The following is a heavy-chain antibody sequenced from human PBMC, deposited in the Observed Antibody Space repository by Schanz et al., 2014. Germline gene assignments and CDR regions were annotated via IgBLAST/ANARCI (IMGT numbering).Heavy chain of an antibody. Sequence: VQLLQFGGGVVQPGRSLRLSCAVSGFTFSNYAMSWVRQAPGKGLEWVSGFIVDSGNTYYAGSVKGRFSISRDYSKNTLYLQMSSLRAEDTAIYYCAKLSSSGRLAGYFDYWGQGALVTVSS. D-gene: IGHD6-19*01. CDR2: FIVDSGNT. J-gene: IGHJ4*02. CDR1: GFTFSNYA. V-gene: IGHV3-23*01. CDR3: AKLSSSGRLAGYFDY.